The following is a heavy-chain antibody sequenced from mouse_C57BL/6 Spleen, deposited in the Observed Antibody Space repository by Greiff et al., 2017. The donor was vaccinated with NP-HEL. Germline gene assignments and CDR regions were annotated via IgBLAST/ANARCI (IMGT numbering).Heavy chain of an antibody. J-gene: IGHJ1*03. CDR1: GFTFSSYA. CDR3: ARGGLRLVDWYFDV. V-gene: IGHV5-4*03. D-gene: IGHD2-2*01. CDR2: ISDGGSYT. Sequence: EVKLMESGGGLVKPGGSLKLSCAASGFTFSSYAMSWVRQTPEKRLEWVATISDGGSYTYYPDNVKGRFTISRDNAKNNLYLQMSHLKSEDTAMYYCARGGLRLVDWYFDVWGTGTTVTVSS.